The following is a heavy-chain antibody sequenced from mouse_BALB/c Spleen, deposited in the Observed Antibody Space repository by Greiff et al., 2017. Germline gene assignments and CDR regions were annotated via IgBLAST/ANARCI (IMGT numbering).Heavy chain of an antibody. CDR2: ILPGSGST. CDR3: ARGFITTARAMDY. V-gene: IGHV1-9*01. Sequence: QVQLQQSGAELMKPGASVKISCKATGYTFSSYWIEWVKQRPGHGLEWIGEILPGSGSTNYNEKFKGKATFTADTSSNTAYMQLSSLTSEDSAVYYCARGFITTARAMDYWGQGTSVTVSS. D-gene: IGHD1-2*01. J-gene: IGHJ4*01. CDR1: GYTFSSYW.